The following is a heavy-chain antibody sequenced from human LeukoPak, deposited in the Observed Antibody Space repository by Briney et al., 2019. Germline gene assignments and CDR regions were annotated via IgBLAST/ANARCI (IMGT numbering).Heavy chain of an antibody. Sequence: PGRSPRLSCAASGFTFNSYGIHWVRQAPGKGLEWVAVIWYDGNNKYYADSVKGRFTISRDSSKNTMYLQMNSLRAEDTAVYYCARGNLVDYNYYGMDVWGQGTTVTVSS. CDR1: GFTFNSYG. J-gene: IGHJ6*02. CDR3: ARGNLVDYNYYGMDV. CDR2: IWYDGNNK. V-gene: IGHV3-33*01. D-gene: IGHD2-15*01.